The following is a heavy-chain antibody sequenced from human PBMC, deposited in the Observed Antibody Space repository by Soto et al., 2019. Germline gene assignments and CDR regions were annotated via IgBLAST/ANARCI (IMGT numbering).Heavy chain of an antibody. Sequence: GASVKVSCKVSGHSLSEFSVHWVRQAPGKGFEWMGGFDPDNGETLYAQSFQGRVTMTEDTSTDTAYMELSSLRSDDTAVYFCVTGPPNFLDNYNYYYDGLDVWGQGTTVTVSS. D-gene: IGHD3-10*01. V-gene: IGHV1-24*01. CDR3: VTGPPNFLDNYNYYYDGLDV. CDR1: GHSLSEFS. CDR2: FDPDNGET. J-gene: IGHJ6*02.